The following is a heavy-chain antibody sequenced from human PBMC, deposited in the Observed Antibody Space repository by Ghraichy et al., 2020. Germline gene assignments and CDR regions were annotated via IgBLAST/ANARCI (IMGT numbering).Heavy chain of an antibody. J-gene: IGHJ4*02. CDR3: ARQGFCSGLTCSDQAQMY. V-gene: IGHV3-30*03. D-gene: IGHD2-8*02. CDR1: EYTLGHCR. Sequence: GGSLRLSCVVKEYTLGHCRTVGHTSEPRKGLGRSEAVFRVEKTKYYADSVKGRFTVFRDNSKNTLYLQMNSLRVEDTAEFYCARQGFCSGLTCSDQAQMYWGQGTLVTVAS. CDR2: VFRVEKTK.